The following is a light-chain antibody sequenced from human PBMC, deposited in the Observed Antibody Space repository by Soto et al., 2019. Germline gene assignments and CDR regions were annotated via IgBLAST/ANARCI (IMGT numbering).Light chain of an antibody. CDR3: QQRSNWPGYT. J-gene: IGKJ2*01. CDR1: QSVSSY. Sequence: EIVLTQSPATLSLSPGERATLSCRASQSVSSYLAWYQQKPGQAPRLLIYDASNRATGIPARFSGSGSGPDFTLTISSLEPEDFAVYYCQQRSNWPGYTFGQGTKLEIK. V-gene: IGKV3-11*01. CDR2: DAS.